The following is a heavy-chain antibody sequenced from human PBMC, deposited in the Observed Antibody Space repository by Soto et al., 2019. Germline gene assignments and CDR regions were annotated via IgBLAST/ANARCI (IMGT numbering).Heavy chain of an antibody. Sequence: QVQLVQSGAEVKKPGSSVKVSCKPSGGTFNSYAISWVRQAPGQGLEWMGGIMPTFGTTSYAQKFQGRVTITADESTSTAYMELSSPRSEDTAVYYCARGTLTDDAFDVWGQGTMVTVSS. CDR3: ARGTLTDDAFDV. D-gene: IGHD4-4*01. CDR1: GGTFNSYA. CDR2: IMPTFGTT. V-gene: IGHV1-69*01. J-gene: IGHJ3*01.